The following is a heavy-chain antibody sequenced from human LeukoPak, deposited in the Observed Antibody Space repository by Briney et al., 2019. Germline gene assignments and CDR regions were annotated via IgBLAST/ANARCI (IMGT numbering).Heavy chain of an antibody. CDR3: ARDYYGSAVTHGTDV. CDR2: IKQDGSVK. J-gene: IGHJ6*02. V-gene: IGHV3-7*01. Sequence: PGGSLRLSCAASGFAFSGFWMSWVRQAPGKGPEWVANIKQDGSVKYYMDSVKGRFTISRDNAKNSLYLQMNSLRGEDTAVYYCARDYYGSAVTHGTDVWGQGTTVTVSS. D-gene: IGHD3-10*01. CDR1: GFAFSGFW.